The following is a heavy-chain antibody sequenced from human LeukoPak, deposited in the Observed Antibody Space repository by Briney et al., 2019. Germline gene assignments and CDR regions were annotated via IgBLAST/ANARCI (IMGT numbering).Heavy chain of an antibody. CDR2: IYFDGGT. CDR1: GGSISPYY. V-gene: IGHV4-59*01. J-gene: IGHJ4*02. D-gene: IGHD1-1*01. Sequence: SESLSLTCTVSGGSISPYYWSWIRQPPGKGLEWIGYIYFDGGTNYNPSLKSRVTISVDTSKNQFSLKLNSVTAADSAVYYCARWANWNHDYWGQGTLVTVSS. CDR3: ARWANWNHDY.